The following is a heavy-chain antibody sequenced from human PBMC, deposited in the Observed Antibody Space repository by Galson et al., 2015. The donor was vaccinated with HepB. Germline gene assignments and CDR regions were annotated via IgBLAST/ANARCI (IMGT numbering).Heavy chain of an antibody. D-gene: IGHD4-11*01. J-gene: IGHJ4*02. V-gene: IGHV3-30*02. CDR3: AKDGSNYYIDY. Sequence: SLRLSCAASGFTFSNYGMHWVRQAPGKGLEWVTFIGYDGTKEYYADSVKGRFTISRDNSKKTVYLQMNTLSVEDTAVYYCAKDGSNYYIDYWGQGTLVTVSS. CDR1: GFTFSNYG. CDR2: IGYDGTKE.